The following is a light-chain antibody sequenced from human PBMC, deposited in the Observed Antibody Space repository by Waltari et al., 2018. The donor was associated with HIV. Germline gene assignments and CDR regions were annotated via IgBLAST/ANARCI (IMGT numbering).Light chain of an antibody. V-gene: IGKV3-20*01. Sequence: DIVLTQSPDTPSLSPGEGATLSCRASQSVANKYIVWYQQQPGQTPRLLLYGSSTRATGIPDRFSGSGSGTDFTLTINRLEPEDFAVYYCQYYGTSPPYTFGQGTNLEVK. CDR1: QSVANKY. CDR3: QYYGTSPPYT. CDR2: GSS. J-gene: IGKJ2*01.